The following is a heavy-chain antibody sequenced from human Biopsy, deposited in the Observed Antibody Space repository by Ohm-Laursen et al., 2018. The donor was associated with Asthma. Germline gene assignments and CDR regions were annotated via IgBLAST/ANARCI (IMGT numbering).Heavy chain of an antibody. Sequence: PSDTLSLTCTVSGGSITSSSYYWGWIRQPPGKGMEWIGSMYHSGSPYYPPSLKSRATISVDTSKNQLSLKMSSVTAADTAVYFCVRHQYSSSWSTFDYWGQGALVTVSS. V-gene: IGHV4-39*01. CDR2: MYHSGSP. D-gene: IGHD3-22*01. J-gene: IGHJ4*02. CDR3: VRHQYSSSWSTFDY. CDR1: GGSITSSSYY.